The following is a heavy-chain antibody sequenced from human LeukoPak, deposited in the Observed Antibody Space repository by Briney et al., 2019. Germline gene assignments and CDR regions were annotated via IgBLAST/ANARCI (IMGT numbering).Heavy chain of an antibody. Sequence: ASVKVSCKASGYTFTGYYMHWVRQAPGQGLEWMGWINPNSGGTNYAQKFQGRVTMTRDTSISTAYMELSRLRSDDTAVYYCARDLFTVVVVTATYGGGFDPWGQGTLVTVSS. CDR3: ARDLFTVVVVTATYGGGFDP. V-gene: IGHV1-2*02. CDR2: INPNSGGT. J-gene: IGHJ5*02. D-gene: IGHD2-21*02. CDR1: GYTFTGYY.